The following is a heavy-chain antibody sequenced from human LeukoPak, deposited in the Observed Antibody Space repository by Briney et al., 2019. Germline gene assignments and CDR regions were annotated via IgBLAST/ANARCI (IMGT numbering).Heavy chain of an antibody. V-gene: IGHV3-7*01. CDR2: IKQDGSEK. D-gene: IGHD3-3*01. CDR3: ATDRGWRTSGYYLYYFEY. J-gene: IGHJ4*02. Sequence: GGSLRLSCAASGFIFKDYWMIWVRQAPGKGLEWVANIKQDGSEKYYVDSVKGRFTISRDNTMNSLYLQMSSLRAEDTAVYYCATDRGWRTSGYYLYYFEYWGQGTLVTYSS. CDR1: GFIFKDYW.